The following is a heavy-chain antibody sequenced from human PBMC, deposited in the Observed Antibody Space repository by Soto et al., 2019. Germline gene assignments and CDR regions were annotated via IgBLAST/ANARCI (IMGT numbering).Heavy chain of an antibody. CDR3: ATIIIPAATNFY. CDR1: GITFTAYA. Sequence: EVQLLESGGGLVQPGGSLRLSCAASGITFTAYAMSWVRQAPGKGLEWVSSISGSGGSTYYADSVKGGLTISRDNSKNTLYLQMNSLRAEDTAVYYCATIIIPAATNFYWGQGTLVTVSS. CDR2: ISGSGGST. J-gene: IGHJ4*02. V-gene: IGHV3-23*01. D-gene: IGHD2-2*01.